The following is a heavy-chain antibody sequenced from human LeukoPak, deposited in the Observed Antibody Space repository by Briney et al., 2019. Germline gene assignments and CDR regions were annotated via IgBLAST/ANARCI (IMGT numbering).Heavy chain of an antibody. CDR2: IYYSGST. CDR1: GGSISSYY. D-gene: IGHD6-13*01. CDR3: ARRRGSSSWYMTYFDY. Sequence: SETLSFTCTVSGGSISSYYWSWIRQPPGKGLEWIGYIYYSGSTNYNPSLKSRVTISVDTSKNQFSLKLSSVTAADTAVYYCARRRGSSSWYMTYFDYWGQGTLVTVSS. V-gene: IGHV4-59*08. J-gene: IGHJ4*02.